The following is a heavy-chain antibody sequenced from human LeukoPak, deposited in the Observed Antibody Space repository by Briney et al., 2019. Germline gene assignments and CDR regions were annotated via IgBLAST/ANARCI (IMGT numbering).Heavy chain of an antibody. Sequence: GASVKVSCKASGYTFTSYDINWVRQATGQGLEWMGWMNPNSGNTGYAQKFQGRVTMTRNTSISTAYMELSRLRSEDTAVYYCAGMPYCTNVVCYTVPDYWGQGTLVTVSS. CDR3: AGMPYCTNVVCYTVPDY. CDR1: GYTFTSYD. CDR2: MNPNSGNT. V-gene: IGHV1-8*01. D-gene: IGHD2-8*01. J-gene: IGHJ4*02.